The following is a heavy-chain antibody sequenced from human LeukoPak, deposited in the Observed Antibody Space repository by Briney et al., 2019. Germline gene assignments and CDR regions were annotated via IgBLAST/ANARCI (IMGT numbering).Heavy chain of an antibody. CDR2: IYTSESL. Sequence: TTSETLSLTCTVYRGSISSYYWSWIRQPAGKGVEWIGRIYTSESLNYNPSLKSRVTMSIDTSTNLLAVKLSAVRAAGRALLCHARGAGCSSVSCYEGLIDCCSEGTLVTV. V-gene: IGHV4-4*07. D-gene: IGHD2-2*01. J-gene: IGHJ4*02. CDR3: ARGAGCSSVSCYEGLIDC. CDR1: RGSISSYY.